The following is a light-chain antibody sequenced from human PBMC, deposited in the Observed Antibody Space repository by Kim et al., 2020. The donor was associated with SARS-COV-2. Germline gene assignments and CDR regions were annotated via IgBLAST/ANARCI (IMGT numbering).Light chain of an antibody. CDR2: DTS. CDR3: QQRRSWPLT. Sequence: LYPGSRATLPGSASKRVTGRGSWYQQRPGQAPRPRIYDTSNRATGIPARFSGSGAGTDFTRTISSLEPEDFAVYYCQQRRSWPLTFGGGTKVDIK. V-gene: IGKV3-11*01. J-gene: IGKJ4*01. CDR1: KRVTGR.